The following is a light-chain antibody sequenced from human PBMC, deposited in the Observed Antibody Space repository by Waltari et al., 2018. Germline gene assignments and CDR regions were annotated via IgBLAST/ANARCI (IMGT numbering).Light chain of an antibody. J-gene: IGLJ3*02. CDR3: AVWDDSLNGWV. Sequence: QSVLTQSPSASGTPGQRATISCSGSDSNIGNNMVHWYQQFPGTAPKLLIHRDDQRPSGVPDRFSGSKSGTSASLGISGLQSEDEAIYFCAVWDDSLNGWVFGGGTKVTVL. V-gene: IGLV1-44*01. CDR2: RDD. CDR1: DSNIGNNM.